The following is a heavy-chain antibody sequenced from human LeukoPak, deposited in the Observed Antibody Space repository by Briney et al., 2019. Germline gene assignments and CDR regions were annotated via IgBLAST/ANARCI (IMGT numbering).Heavy chain of an antibody. CDR3: AKDRRWLQFSGAFDI. V-gene: IGHV3-30*18. D-gene: IGHD5-24*01. Sequence: GGPLRLSCGASGFALSSYGMHGVRQVPGKGLEWVAVISYYGCNKYYADSVKGRFTTARDNSKNTLYLQMISQRAEDTAVYCCAKDRRWLQFSGAFDIWGQGTMVTVSS. CDR2: ISYYGCNK. J-gene: IGHJ3*02. CDR1: GFALSSYG.